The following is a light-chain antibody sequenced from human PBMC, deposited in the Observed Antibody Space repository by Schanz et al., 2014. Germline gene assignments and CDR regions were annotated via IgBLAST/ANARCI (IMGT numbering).Light chain of an antibody. CDR1: QSVSSN. J-gene: IGKJ4*01. Sequence: EIVLTQSPGTLSLSPGERATLSCRASQSVSSNLAWYQQKPGQAPRLLIYGASTRATGSPARFSGSGSGTEFTLTISSLQSEDFAVYHCQQRSNWPTLTFGGGTKVEIK. CDR3: QQRSNWPTLT. CDR2: GAS. V-gene: IGKV3-15*01.